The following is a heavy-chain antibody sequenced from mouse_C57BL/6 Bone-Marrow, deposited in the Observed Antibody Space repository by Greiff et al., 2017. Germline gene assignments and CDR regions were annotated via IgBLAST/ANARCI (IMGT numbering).Heavy chain of an antibody. D-gene: IGHD2-4*01. CDR3: ARWGLRRRGHYYAMDY. Sequence: VQLVESGAELVRPGASVKLSCKASGYTFTDYYINWVKQRPGQGLEWIARIYPGSGSTYYNEKFKGKATLTAEKSSSTAYMQLSSLKSEDSAVYCCARWGLRRRGHYYAMDYWGQGTSVTVSS. CDR2: IYPGSGST. J-gene: IGHJ4*01. V-gene: IGHV1-76*01. CDR1: GYTFTDYY.